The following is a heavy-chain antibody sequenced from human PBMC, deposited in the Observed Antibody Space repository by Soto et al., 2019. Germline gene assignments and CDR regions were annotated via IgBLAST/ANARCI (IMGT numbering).Heavy chain of an antibody. D-gene: IGHD3-9*01. V-gene: IGHV3-23*01. CDR3: LTWSHNILTGPDGYGMDV. J-gene: IGHJ6*02. Sequence: EVQLLESGGCLVQPGGSLRLSCAASGVAFSGCAMSWVRQAPGQGLEWVSYITHTGEKTYYADAVKGRFTISRDNSKNTLYLQMNSLRAEDTAEYYCLTWSHNILTGPDGYGMDVWGQGTTVTVSS. CDR1: GVAFSGCA. CDR2: ITHTGEKT.